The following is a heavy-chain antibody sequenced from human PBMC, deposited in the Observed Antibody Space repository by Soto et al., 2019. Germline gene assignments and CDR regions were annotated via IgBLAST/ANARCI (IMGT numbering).Heavy chain of an antibody. CDR1: GCTFSDYY. Sequence: ASVKVSCKASGCTFSDYYIHWVRQAPGQGLEWMGWINPNSGGTKYAPKFQGGVTMTRDTSITTAYMELSRLRSGDTAVYYCAREPATAKSEGVDFWGQGTLVTIP. CDR3: AREPATAKSEGVDF. CDR2: INPNSGGT. J-gene: IGHJ4*02. V-gene: IGHV1-2*02. D-gene: IGHD1-1*01.